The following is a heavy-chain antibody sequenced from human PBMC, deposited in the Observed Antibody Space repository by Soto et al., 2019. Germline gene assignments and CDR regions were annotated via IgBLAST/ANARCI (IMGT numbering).Heavy chain of an antibody. CDR2: INAGNGNT. CDR3: ARGGSSWYPGFDY. CDR1: GYTFTGYY. J-gene: IGHJ4*02. V-gene: IGHV1-3*01. Sequence: EVSVKVSCKASGYTFTGYYMQWVRQAPGQRLEWMGWINAGNGNTKYSQKFQGRVTITRDTSASTAYMELSSLRSEDTAVYYCARGGSSWYPGFDYWGQGTLVTVSS. D-gene: IGHD6-13*01.